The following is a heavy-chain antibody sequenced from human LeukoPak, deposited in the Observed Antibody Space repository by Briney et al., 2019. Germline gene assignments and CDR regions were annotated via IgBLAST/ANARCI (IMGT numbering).Heavy chain of an antibody. V-gene: IGHV3-23*01. CDR1: GFTFSNSA. J-gene: IGHJ4*02. D-gene: IGHD4-17*01. Sequence: GGSLRLSCAASGFTFSNSAMCWVRQAPGKGLEWVSGISRGGGSTYYADSVKGRFTISRDTSIDTLYLQMNSLRNEDTAVYYCARDLTSVPTRWGQGTLVTVSS. CDR2: ISRGGGST. CDR3: ARDLTSVPTR.